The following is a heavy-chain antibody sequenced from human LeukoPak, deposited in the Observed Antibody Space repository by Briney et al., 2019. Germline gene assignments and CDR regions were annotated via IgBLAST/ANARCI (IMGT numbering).Heavy chain of an antibody. V-gene: IGHV3-11*04. CDR3: AREIRVRWTDY. CDR1: GFTFSDYY. J-gene: IGHJ4*02. CDR2: ISSSGTTI. Sequence: GGSLRLSCAASGFTFSDYYMSWIRQAPGKGLEWLSYISSSGTTIYYADSVKGRFTISRDNAKNLLYLQMNSLRAEDTAVYYCAREIRVRWTDYWGQGILVTVSS. D-gene: IGHD5-24*01.